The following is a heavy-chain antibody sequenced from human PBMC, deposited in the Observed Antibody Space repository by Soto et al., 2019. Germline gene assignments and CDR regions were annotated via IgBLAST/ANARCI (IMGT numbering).Heavy chain of an antibody. J-gene: IGHJ4*02. Sequence: SETLSLTCTVSGGSISSYYWSWIRQPPGKGLEWIGYIYYSGSTNYNPSLKSRVTISVDTSKNQFSLKLSSVTAADTAVYYCASGHRGSQYYFDYWGQGTLVPVSS. D-gene: IGHD3-16*01. CDR2: IYYSGST. CDR1: GGSISSYY. CDR3: ASGHRGSQYYFDY. V-gene: IGHV4-59*01.